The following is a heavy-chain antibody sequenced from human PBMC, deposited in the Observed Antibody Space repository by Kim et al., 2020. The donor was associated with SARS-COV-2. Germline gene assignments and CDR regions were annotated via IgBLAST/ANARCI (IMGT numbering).Heavy chain of an antibody. Sequence: DYAAPVKGRITISRDDSENTLFLQMNRLKTEDSAVYYCTTLQLWPSGYDYWGQGTLVTVSS. D-gene: IGHD2-2*03. V-gene: IGHV3-15*01. J-gene: IGHJ4*02. CDR3: TTLQLWPSGYDY.